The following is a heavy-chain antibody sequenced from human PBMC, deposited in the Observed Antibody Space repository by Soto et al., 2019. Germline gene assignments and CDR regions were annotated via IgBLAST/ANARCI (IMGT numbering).Heavy chain of an antibody. CDR3: ARQFALAAAGTDAFDI. D-gene: IGHD6-13*01. V-gene: IGHV4-39*01. J-gene: IGHJ3*02. Sequence: SETLSLTCTVSGGSISSSSYYWGWIRQPPGKGLEWIGSIYYSGSTYYNPSLKSRVTISVDTSKNQFSLKLSSVTAADTAVYYCARQFALAAAGTDAFDIRGQGTMVTVSS. CDR1: GGSISSSSYY. CDR2: IYYSGST.